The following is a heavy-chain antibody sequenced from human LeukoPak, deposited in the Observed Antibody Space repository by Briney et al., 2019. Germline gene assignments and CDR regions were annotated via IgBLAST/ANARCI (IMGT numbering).Heavy chain of an antibody. Sequence: PGGSLRLSCAASGFTFSDYYMSWIRQAPGKGLEWVSAISDSGGSTYYADSVKGRFTISRDNSKNTLYLQMNSLRAEDTAVYYCANVRIAAASGGYWGQGTLVTVSS. CDR2: ISDSGGST. D-gene: IGHD6-13*01. CDR1: GFTFSDYY. V-gene: IGHV3-23*01. CDR3: ANVRIAAASGGY. J-gene: IGHJ4*02.